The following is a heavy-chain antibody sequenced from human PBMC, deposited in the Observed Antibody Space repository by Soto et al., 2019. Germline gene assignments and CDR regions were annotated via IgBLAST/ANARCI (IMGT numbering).Heavy chain of an antibody. Sequence: SGTLSLTCTVSGGSISSYYWSWIRQPPGKGLEWIGYIYYSGSTNYNPSLKSRVTISVDTSKNQFSLKLSSVTAADTAVYYCARTVGYSSGWFDYWGQGTLVTVSS. V-gene: IGHV4-59*01. D-gene: IGHD6-19*01. CDR1: GGSISSYY. CDR2: IYYSGST. CDR3: ARTVGYSSGWFDY. J-gene: IGHJ4*02.